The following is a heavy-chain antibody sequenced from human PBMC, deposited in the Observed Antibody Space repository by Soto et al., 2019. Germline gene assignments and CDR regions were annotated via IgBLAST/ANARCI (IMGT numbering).Heavy chain of an antibody. J-gene: IGHJ6*02. V-gene: IGHV1-2*02. D-gene: IGHD3-16*01. Sequence: ASVKVSCKASGYTFTSYGISWVRQAPGQGLEWMGWINPNSGGTNYAQKFQGRATMTRDTSISTAYMELSRLRSDDTAVYYCARTGRLGGYYYGMDVWGQGTTVTVSS. CDR1: GYTFTSYG. CDR2: INPNSGGT. CDR3: ARTGRLGGYYYGMDV.